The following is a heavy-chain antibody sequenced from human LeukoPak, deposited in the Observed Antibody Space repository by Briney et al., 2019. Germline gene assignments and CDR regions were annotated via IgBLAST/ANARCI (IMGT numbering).Heavy chain of an antibody. J-gene: IGHJ4*02. CDR3: ARARGDYRFDY. D-gene: IGHD4-17*01. Sequence: GASVKVSCKASGYTFTGYYMHWVRQAPGQGLEWMGWINPNSGGTNYAQKFQGRVTMTRDTSISTAFMDLSRLRSDDTAVYYCARARGDYRFDYWGQGTLVTVSS. V-gene: IGHV1-2*02. CDR1: GYTFTGYY. CDR2: INPNSGGT.